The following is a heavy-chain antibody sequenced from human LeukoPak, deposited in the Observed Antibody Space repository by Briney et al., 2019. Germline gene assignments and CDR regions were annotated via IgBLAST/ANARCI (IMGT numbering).Heavy chain of an antibody. CDR2: ISAYNGNT. J-gene: IGHJ6*02. CDR1: GYTFTSYG. V-gene: IGHV1-18*01. Sequence: ASVKVSCKASGYTFTSYGISWARQAPGQGLEWMGWISAYNGNTNYAQKLQGRVTMTTDTSTSTAYMELRSLRSDDTAVYYCARDRRLGITGTTYYGMDVWGQGTTVTVSS. D-gene: IGHD1-7*01. CDR3: ARDRRLGITGTTYYGMDV.